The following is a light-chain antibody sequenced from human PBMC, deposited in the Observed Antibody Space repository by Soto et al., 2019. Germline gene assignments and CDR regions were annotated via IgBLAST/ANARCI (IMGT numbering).Light chain of an antibody. CDR3: QQSYSTPQGT. Sequence: DIQMTQSPSSLSASVGDRVTITCRASQSISSYLNWYQQKPGKAPKLLIYAASSLQSGVPSRFSGSGSGTDFTLTISSLQPEDFATYYCQQSYSTPQGTFGQGTKVESK. CDR1: QSISSY. CDR2: AAS. V-gene: IGKV1-39*01. J-gene: IGKJ1*01.